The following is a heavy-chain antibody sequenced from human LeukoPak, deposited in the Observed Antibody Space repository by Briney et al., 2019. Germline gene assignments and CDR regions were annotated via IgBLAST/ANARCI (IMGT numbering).Heavy chain of an antibody. D-gene: IGHD3-22*01. CDR1: GFTFSSYA. CDR3: ARGFVGSSGYSPFQH. V-gene: IGHV3-30-3*01. Sequence: GGSLRLSCAASGFTFSSYAMHWVRQAPGKGLEWVAVISYDGSNKYYADSVKGRFTISRDNSKNTLYLQMNSLRAEDTAVYYCARGFVGSSGYSPFQHWGQGTLVTVSS. CDR2: ISYDGSNK. J-gene: IGHJ1*01.